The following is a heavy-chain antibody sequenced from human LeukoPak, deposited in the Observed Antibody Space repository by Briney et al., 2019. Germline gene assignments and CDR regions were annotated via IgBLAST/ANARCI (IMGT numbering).Heavy chain of an antibody. CDR3: ASTGDAFDI. D-gene: IGHD3-10*01. V-gene: IGHV3-48*03. Sequence: GGSLRLSCAASGFTFSSYEMNWVRQAPGKGLEWVSYISNSGSTIYYADSVKGRFTISRDNAKNSLYLQMNSLRAEDTAVYYCASTGDAFDIWGQGTMVTVSS. CDR2: ISNSGSTI. J-gene: IGHJ3*02. CDR1: GFTFSSYE.